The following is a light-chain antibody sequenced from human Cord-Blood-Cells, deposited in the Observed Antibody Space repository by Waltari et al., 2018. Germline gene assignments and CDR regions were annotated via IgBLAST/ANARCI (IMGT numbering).Light chain of an antibody. Sequence: EIVLTQSPGTLSLSPGERATLSCRASQSVSSSYLAWYQQKPGQAPRLLIYGASSRATGIPDRFSGSGSGTDFTLTISRLEPEEFAVYYCQQYGSSRGWTLGQGTKGEIK. CDR3: QQYGSSRGWT. V-gene: IGKV3-20*01. J-gene: IGKJ1*01. CDR2: GAS. CDR1: QSVSSSY.